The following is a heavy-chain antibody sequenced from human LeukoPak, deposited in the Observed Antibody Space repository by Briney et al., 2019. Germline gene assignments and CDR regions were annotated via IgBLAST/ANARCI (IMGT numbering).Heavy chain of an antibody. CDR2: IDHSGST. Sequence: PSETLSLTCAVYGGSFSGYYWSWIRQPPGKGLEWIGEIDHSGSTNYNPSLKSRVTISLDTSKNQFSLKLSSVTAADTAVYYCARLYYSDSSGYYNLKVKEIVQDYWGQGTLVTVSS. CDR3: ARLYYSDSSGYYNLKVKEIVQDY. CDR1: GGSFSGYY. V-gene: IGHV4-34*01. J-gene: IGHJ4*02. D-gene: IGHD3-22*01.